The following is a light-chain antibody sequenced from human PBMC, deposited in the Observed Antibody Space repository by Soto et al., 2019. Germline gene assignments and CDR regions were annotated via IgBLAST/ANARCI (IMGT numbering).Light chain of an antibody. CDR3: QSFDSSLSGV. CDR2: RNN. CDR1: SSNVGAGYD. Sequence: QPVLTQPPSVSGAPGQRVTISCTGSSSNVGAGYDVHWYQQLPGTAPKLLIYRNNNRPSGVPDRFSGSKSGTSASLAITGLQAEDEADYYCQSFDSSLSGVFGGGTKLTVL. J-gene: IGLJ3*02. V-gene: IGLV1-40*01.